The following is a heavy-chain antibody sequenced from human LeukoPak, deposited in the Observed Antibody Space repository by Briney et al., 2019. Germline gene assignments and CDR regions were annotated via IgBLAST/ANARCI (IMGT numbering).Heavy chain of an antibody. J-gene: IGHJ3*02. CDR1: GGSISSYY. V-gene: IGHV4-59*08. D-gene: IGHD3-9*01. CDR3: ARQGYDILTGYIDAFDI. Sequence: SETLSLTCTVTGGSISSYYWSWIRQPPGQGLEWIGYISYSGSTNYNPSLKSRVTISIDTSKNQFSLKLRSVTAADTAIYYCARQGYDILTGYIDAFDIWGQGTMVTVSS. CDR2: ISYSGST.